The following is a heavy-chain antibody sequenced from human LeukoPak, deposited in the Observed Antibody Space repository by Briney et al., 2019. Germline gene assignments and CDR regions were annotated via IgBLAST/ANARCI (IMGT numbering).Heavy chain of an antibody. J-gene: IGHJ4*02. CDR3: AKGLTGYSSGWYSYGY. D-gene: IGHD6-19*01. CDR1: GFTFSTYA. V-gene: IGHV3-23*01. Sequence: GGSLRLSCAASGFTFSTYAMSGVREAPGKGGGWGSAISGSGGSTYYADSVKGRFTISRDNSKNTLYLQMNSLRAEDTAVYYCAKGLTGYSSGWYSYGYWGQGNLVTVSS. CDR2: ISGSGGST.